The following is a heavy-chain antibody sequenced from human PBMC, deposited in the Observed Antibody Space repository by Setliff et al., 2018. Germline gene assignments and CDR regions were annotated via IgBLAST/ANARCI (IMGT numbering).Heavy chain of an antibody. V-gene: IGHV4-34*01. CDR2: INHSGST. J-gene: IGHJ4*02. Sequence: PSETLSLTCAVYGGSFSGHYWGWIRQPPGKGLEWIGEINHSGSTNYNPSLKSRVSISVDTSKNQFSLKLSSVTAADTAVYFCARGQEEISDYWGQGILVTVSS. CDR3: ARGQEEISDY. CDR1: GGSFSGHY.